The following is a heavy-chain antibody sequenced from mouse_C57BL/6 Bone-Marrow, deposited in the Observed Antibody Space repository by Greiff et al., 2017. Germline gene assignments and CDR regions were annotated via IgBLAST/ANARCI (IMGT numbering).Heavy chain of an antibody. Sequence: VQLQQPGAELVMPGASVKLSCKASGYTFTSYWMHWVKQRPGQGLEWIGEIDPSDSYTNYNQKFKGKSTLTVDKSSSTAYMQLSSLTSEDSAVYDCARRLGREGYFDYWGQGTTLTVSS. V-gene: IGHV1-69*01. J-gene: IGHJ2*01. D-gene: IGHD4-1*01. CDR2: IDPSDSYT. CDR3: ARRLGREGYFDY. CDR1: GYTFTSYW.